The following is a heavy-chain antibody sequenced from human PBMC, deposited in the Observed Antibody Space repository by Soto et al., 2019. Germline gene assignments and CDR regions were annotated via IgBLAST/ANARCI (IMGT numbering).Heavy chain of an antibody. J-gene: IGHJ6*02. Sequence: PGGSLRLSCAASGFTFSSYAMSWVRQAPGKGLEWVSAISGSGGSTHYADSVKGRFTISRDNSKNTLYLQMNSLRAEDTAVYYCAKGVTMMVYGMDVWGQGTTVTVSS. CDR3: AKGVTMMVYGMDV. V-gene: IGHV3-23*01. CDR1: GFTFSSYA. D-gene: IGHD3-22*01. CDR2: ISGSGGST.